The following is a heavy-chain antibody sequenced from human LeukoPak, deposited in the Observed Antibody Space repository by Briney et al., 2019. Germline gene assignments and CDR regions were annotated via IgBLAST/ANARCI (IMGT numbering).Heavy chain of an antibody. CDR1: GYTFTGYY. J-gene: IGHJ4*02. Sequence: VASVKVSCKASGYTFTGYYMHWVRQAPGQGLEWMGWINPNSGGTNYAQKFQGRVTMTRDTSISTAYIELSRLRSDDTAVYYCARVDDSSGYYYVGGHFDYWGQGTLVTVSS. V-gene: IGHV1-2*02. CDR2: INPNSGGT. D-gene: IGHD3-22*01. CDR3: ARVDDSSGYYYVGGHFDY.